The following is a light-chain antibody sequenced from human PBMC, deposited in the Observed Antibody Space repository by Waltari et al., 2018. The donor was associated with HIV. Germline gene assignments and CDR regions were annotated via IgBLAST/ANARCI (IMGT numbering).Light chain of an antibody. CDR3: QQYNKWPWT. J-gene: IGKJ1*01. Sequence: EIVMTQSPATLSVSPGERATLSCRAGQSVSNNLAWVQQRPGLAHRLLISGASTRATDVSARFSGSGSGTEFTLTISSLQSEDFAIYYCQQYNKWPWTFGQGTKVEIK. CDR2: GAS. V-gene: IGKV3-15*01. CDR1: QSVSNN.